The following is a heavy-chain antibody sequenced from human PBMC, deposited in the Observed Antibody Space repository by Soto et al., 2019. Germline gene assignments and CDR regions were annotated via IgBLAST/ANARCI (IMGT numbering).Heavy chain of an antibody. J-gene: IGHJ4*02. V-gene: IGHV3-33*01. D-gene: IGHD4-17*01. Sequence: QVQLVESGGGVVQPGRSLRLSCAASGFTFSSYGMHWVRQAPGKGLEWVAVIWYDGSNKYYADSVKGRFTISRDNSKNTLYLQMNSLRAEDTAVYYCARDLPPVTRFDYWGQGTLVTVSS. CDR1: GFTFSSYG. CDR3: ARDLPPVTRFDY. CDR2: IWYDGSNK.